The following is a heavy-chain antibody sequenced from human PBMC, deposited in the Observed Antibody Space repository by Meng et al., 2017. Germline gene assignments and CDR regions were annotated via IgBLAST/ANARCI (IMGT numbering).Heavy chain of an antibody. J-gene: IGHJ4*02. CDR3: ARAGIAVAGPDY. CDR1: GGTFSSYA. V-gene: IGHV1-69*01. CDR2: IIPIFGTA. Sequence: QGPLVQVGAEVKKPGPSGNVSCKASGGTFSSYAISWVRQAPGQGLEWMGGIIPIFGTANYAQKFQGRVTITADESTSTAYMELSSLRSEDTAVYYCARAGIAVAGPDYWGQGTLVTVSS. D-gene: IGHD6-19*01.